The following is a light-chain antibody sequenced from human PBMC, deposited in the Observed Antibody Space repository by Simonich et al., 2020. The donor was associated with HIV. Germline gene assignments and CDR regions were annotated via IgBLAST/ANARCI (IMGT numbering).Light chain of an antibody. Sequence: EIVMTQSPATLSVSPGERATLSCRANQSVSSNLAWYQQTPGHGPRLLIHGASTRATGIPARFSGSGSGTEFTLTISSLQSEDFAVYHCQQYNNWPLTFGGGTKVEIK. CDR1: QSVSSN. J-gene: IGKJ4*01. CDR2: GAS. V-gene: IGKV3-15*01. CDR3: QQYNNWPLT.